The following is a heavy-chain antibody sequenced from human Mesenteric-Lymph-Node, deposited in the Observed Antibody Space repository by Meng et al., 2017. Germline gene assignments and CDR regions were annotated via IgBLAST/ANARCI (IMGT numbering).Heavy chain of an antibody. D-gene: IGHD4-17*01. CDR1: GGSISSSDSY. CDR3: ARVLKGMTTVTTWYFNL. J-gene: IGHJ2*01. Sequence: QVQLQESGPGLVKPSQTLSLTCTVSGGSISSSDSYWSWIRQPPGKGLEWIGYIYNSGTAYYNPSLKRRVTISVDTSKNQFSLKLNSVTAADTAVYYCARVLKGMTTVTTWYFNLWGRGTLVTVSS. V-gene: IGHV4-30-4*01. CDR2: IYNSGTA.